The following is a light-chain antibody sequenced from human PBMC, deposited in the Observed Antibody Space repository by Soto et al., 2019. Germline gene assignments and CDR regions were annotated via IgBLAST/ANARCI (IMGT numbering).Light chain of an antibody. CDR2: GAS. CDR3: QQYGDTPLT. CDR1: QSVSSSY. Sequence: EIVLTQSPGTLSLSPGERATLSCRASQSVSSSYLAWYQQKPGQAPRRLIYGASSRATGIPDRFSGSGSATDFTLTISRLEPEDFAVYHCQQYGDTPLTFGGGTKVEIK. V-gene: IGKV3-20*01. J-gene: IGKJ4*01.